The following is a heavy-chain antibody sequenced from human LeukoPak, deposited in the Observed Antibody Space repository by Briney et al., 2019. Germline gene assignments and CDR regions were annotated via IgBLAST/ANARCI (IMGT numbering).Heavy chain of an antibody. CDR3: SAHETLIVVRPFDY. D-gene: IGHD3-22*01. V-gene: IGHV3-74*01. CDR2: IDPDGTST. J-gene: IGHJ4*02. Sequence: PGGSLRLSCAASGFTFSSYWMHWVRQVPGKGPVWVSRIDPDGTSTSYADSVKGRLTISRDNAKNTLYLQMNSLRAEDAAVYYCSAHETLIVVRPFDYWGQGTVVTVSS. CDR1: GFTFSSYW.